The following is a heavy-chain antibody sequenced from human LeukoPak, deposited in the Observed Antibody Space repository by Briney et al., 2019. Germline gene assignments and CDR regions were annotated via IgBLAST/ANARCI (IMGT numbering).Heavy chain of an antibody. V-gene: IGHV4-61*05. CDR2: IYYSGST. D-gene: IGHD3-3*01. CDR1: GGSISSSSSY. J-gene: IGHJ4*02. CDR3: AGHDFWSGYYIY. Sequence: SETLSLTCTVSGGSISSSSSYWGWIRQPPGKGLEWIGYIYYSGSTNYNPSLRSRVTISVDTSKNQFSLKLSSVTAADTAVYYCAGHDFWSGYYIYWGQGTLVTVSS.